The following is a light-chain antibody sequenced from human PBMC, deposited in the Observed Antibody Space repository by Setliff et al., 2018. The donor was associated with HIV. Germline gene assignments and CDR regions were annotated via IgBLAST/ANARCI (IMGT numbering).Light chain of an antibody. CDR2: EVS. Sequence: QSVLTQPASVSGSPGQSITISCTGTSSDVGSYNLVSWYQQHPGKAPKLMIYEVSKRPSGVSNRFSGSKSGNTASLTISGLQAEDEADYYCCSYAGSSIFYVFGSGTKVTV. V-gene: IGLV2-23*02. J-gene: IGLJ1*01. CDR1: SSDVGSYNL. CDR3: CSYAGSSIFYV.